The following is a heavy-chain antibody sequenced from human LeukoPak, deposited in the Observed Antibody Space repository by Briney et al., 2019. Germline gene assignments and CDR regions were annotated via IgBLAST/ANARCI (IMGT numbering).Heavy chain of an antibody. V-gene: IGHV3-23*01. D-gene: IGHD3-16*01. CDR1: GFTFSSYA. CDR2: ISGSGGST. CDR3: AKGRGFRVWDPWDN. Sequence: GGSLRLSCAASGFTFSSYAMSWVRQAPGKGLEWVSVISGSGGSTSYADSVKGRFTISRDNSMNTLHLQMNSLRAEDTAVYYCAKGRGFRVWDPWDNWGQGTLITVSS. J-gene: IGHJ4*02.